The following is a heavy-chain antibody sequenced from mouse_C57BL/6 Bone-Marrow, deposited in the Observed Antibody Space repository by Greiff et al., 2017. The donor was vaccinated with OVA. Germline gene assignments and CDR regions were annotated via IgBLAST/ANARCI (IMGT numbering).Heavy chain of an antibody. V-gene: IGHV5-9*01. D-gene: IGHD1-1*01. J-gene: IGHJ1*03. CDR3: ARPYYYGSSYGYFDV. CDR2: ISGGGGNT. Sequence: EVKLVESGGGLVKPGGSLKLSCAASGFTFSSYTMSWVRQTPGKRLEWVATISGGGGNTYYPDSVKGRFTISRDNAKNTLYLQMSSLRSEDTALYYCARPYYYGSSYGYFDVWGTGTTVTVSS. CDR1: GFTFSSYT.